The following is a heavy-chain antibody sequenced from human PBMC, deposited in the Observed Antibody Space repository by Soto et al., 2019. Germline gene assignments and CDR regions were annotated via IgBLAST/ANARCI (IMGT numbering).Heavy chain of an antibody. CDR2: ISSSSSTI. CDR3: ARRGTTGYCSGDTCYSGALDI. J-gene: IGHJ3*02. CDR1: GFTFSSYS. V-gene: IGHV3-48*02. Sequence: GGSLILSCAASGFTFSSYSMNWVRQAPGKGLEWVSYISSSSSTIYYADSVKGRFTISRDNAKNSLYLQMNSLRDEDTAVYYCARRGTTGYCSGDTCYSGALDIWGQGTMVTV. D-gene: IGHD2-15*01.